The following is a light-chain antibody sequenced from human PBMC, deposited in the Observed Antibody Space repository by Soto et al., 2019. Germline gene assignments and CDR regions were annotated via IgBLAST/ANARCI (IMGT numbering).Light chain of an antibody. CDR1: QTISSNY. CDR2: GTS. V-gene: IGKV3-20*01. CDR3: QQYGSWT. J-gene: IGKJ1*01. Sequence: IVLTQSPGTLSVSPGERATLSCRASQTISSNYLARYQQKPGQAPSLLIYGTSSRATGIPDRFSGSGSGTDFILTISTLEPEDSAIYYCQQYGSWTFGQGTKVEIK.